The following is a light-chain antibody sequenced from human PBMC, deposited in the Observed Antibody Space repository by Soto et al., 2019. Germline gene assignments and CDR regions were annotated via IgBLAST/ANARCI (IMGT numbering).Light chain of an antibody. CDR2: GAS. CDR3: QQYNNWPPLT. CDR1: QSVSSN. Sequence: IVMTQSPATLSVSPGERATLSCRASQSVSSNLAWYQQKPGQAPRLLIYGASTRATGIPARFSGSGSGTEFNLTISSLQSEDFAVYYCQQYNNWPPLTFGGGTKVEIK. V-gene: IGKV3-15*01. J-gene: IGKJ4*01.